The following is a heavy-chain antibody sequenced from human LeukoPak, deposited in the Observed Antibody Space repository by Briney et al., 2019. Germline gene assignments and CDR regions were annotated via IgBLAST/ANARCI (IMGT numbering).Heavy chain of an antibody. CDR2: IYYSGST. CDR1: GGSFSGYY. D-gene: IGHD5-12*01. CDR3: AREAGYSGYVDY. J-gene: IGHJ4*02. V-gene: IGHV4-59*01. Sequence: SETLSLTYAVYGGSFSGYYWSWIRQPPGKGLEWIGYIYYSGSTNYNPSLKSRVTISVDTSKNQFSLKLSSVTAADTAVYYCAREAGYSGYVDYWGQGTLVTVSS.